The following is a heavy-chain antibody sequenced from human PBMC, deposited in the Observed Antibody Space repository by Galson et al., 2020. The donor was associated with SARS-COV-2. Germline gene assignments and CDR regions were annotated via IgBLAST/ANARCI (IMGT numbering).Heavy chain of an antibody. Sequence: QAGKSLKISCAASGFTFSSYGMPWVRQAPGKGLEWVAVIWYDGSNKYYADSVKGRFTISRDNSKNTLYLQMNSLRAEDTAVYYCAKDLGADDAFDIWGQGTMVTVSS. J-gene: IGHJ3*02. CDR1: GFTFSSYG. V-gene: IGHV3-33*06. CDR3: AKDLGADDAFDI. CDR2: IWYDGSNK.